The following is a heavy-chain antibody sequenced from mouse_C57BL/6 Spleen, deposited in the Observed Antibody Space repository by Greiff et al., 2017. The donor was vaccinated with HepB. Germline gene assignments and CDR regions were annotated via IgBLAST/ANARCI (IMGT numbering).Heavy chain of an antibody. J-gene: IGHJ2*01. CDR3: ASNWYFDY. D-gene: IGHD4-1*02. CDR2: ISYYGSN. CDR1: GYSITSGYY. Sequence: VQLKQSGPGLVKPSQSLSLTCSVTGYSITSGYYWNWIRQFPGNKLEWMGYISYYGSNNYNPSLKNRISITRDTSKNQFFLKLNSVTTEDTATYYCASNWYFDYWGQGTTLTVSS. V-gene: IGHV3-6*01.